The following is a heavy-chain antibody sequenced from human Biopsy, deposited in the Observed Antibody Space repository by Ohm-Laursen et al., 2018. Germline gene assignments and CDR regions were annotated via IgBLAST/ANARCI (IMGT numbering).Heavy chain of an antibody. D-gene: IGHD3-22*01. CDR1: GYTFPNFG. CDR2: ISPYNGNG. V-gene: IGHV1-18*01. CDR3: ATSHYFESTGYAFDF. J-gene: IGHJ3*01. Sequence: ASVKVSCKPSGYTFPNFGISWVRQAPGRGLEWMGWISPYNGNGDYEKNFHGRVTLTADTSTSTVYMELRSLRSGDTAVYYCATSHYFESTGYAFDFWGQGTMVSVSS.